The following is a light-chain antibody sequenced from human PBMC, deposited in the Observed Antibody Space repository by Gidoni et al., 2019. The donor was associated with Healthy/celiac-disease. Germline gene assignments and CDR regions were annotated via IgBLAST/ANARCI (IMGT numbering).Light chain of an antibody. J-gene: IGKJ2*01. CDR1: QSISSY. V-gene: IGKV1-39*01. Sequence: DTQMTQPPSSLSASVGDRVTITCRASQSISSYLNWYQQKPGKAPKLLIYAASSLQSGVPSRFSGSRSGTDCTLTISSLQPEDFATYYCQQSNSTPPYTFGQXTKLEIK. CDR3: QQSNSTPPYT. CDR2: AAS.